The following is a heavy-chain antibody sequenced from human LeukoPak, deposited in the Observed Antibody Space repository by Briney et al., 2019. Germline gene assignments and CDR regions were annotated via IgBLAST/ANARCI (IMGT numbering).Heavy chain of an antibody. D-gene: IGHD3-22*01. J-gene: IGHJ4*02. Sequence: PGGSLRLSCAASGFTFSSYSMNWVRQAPGKGLEWVSSISSSSSCIYYADSVKGRFTISRDNAKNSLYLQMNSLRAEDTAVYYCARERRTYYYDSSGYSTDYWGQGTLVTVSS. CDR1: GFTFSSYS. CDR3: ARERRTYYYDSSGYSTDY. CDR2: ISSSSSCI. V-gene: IGHV3-21*01.